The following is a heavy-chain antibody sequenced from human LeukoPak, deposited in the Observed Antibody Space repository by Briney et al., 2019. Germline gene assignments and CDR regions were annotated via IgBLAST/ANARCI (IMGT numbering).Heavy chain of an antibody. Sequence: PGGSLRLSCAASGFTFSSYGMSWVRQAPGKGLEWVSIISAGGGTTYYADSVRGRFTISRDNSKNTLYLQMNSLRAEDTAVYYCAKDTYSSSCSDYWGQGTLVTVSS. J-gene: IGHJ4*02. CDR3: AKDTYSSSCSDY. D-gene: IGHD6-13*01. V-gene: IGHV3-23*01. CDR1: GFTFSSYG. CDR2: ISAGGGTT.